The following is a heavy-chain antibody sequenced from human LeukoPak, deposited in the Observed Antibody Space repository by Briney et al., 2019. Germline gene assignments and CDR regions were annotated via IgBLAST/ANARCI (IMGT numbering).Heavy chain of an antibody. CDR2: IKSKTDGGTT. CDR3: ARDGVGATVFDY. D-gene: IGHD1-26*01. CDR1: GFTFSNAW. V-gene: IGHV3-15*01. Sequence: KPGGSLRLSCAAPGFTFSNAWMNWVRQAPGKGLEWVGRIKSKTDGGTTDFAAPVKGRFTISRDDSKNTLYLQINSLRPEDTAVYYCARDGVGATVFDYWGQGTLVTVPS. J-gene: IGHJ4*02.